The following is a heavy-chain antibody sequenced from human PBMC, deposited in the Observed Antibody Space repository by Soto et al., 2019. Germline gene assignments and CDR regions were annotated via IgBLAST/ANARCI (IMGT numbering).Heavy chain of an antibody. CDR3: AKDLPGELLPTCFDT. J-gene: IGHJ5*02. CDR1: GGTFSTYA. CDR2: IIPIFGTA. D-gene: IGHD1-26*01. Sequence: SVKVSCKASGGTFSTYAINWVRQAPGQGLEWMGGIIPIFGTANYVQKFQGRVTITADKSTTTAYMELSSLRAEDTALYYCAKDLPGELLPTCFDTWGQGTLVTVSS. V-gene: IGHV1-69*06.